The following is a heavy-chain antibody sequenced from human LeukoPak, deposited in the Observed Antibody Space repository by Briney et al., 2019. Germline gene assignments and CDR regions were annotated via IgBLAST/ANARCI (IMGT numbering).Heavy chain of an antibody. Sequence: ASVKVSCKASGGTFSSYAINWVRQATGQGLEWMGWMNPNSGNTGYAQKFQGRVTMTRNTSISTAYMELSSLRSEDTAVYYCARLILGVAGSIDYWGQGTLVTVSS. CDR3: ARLILGVAGSIDY. CDR1: GGTFSSYA. CDR2: MNPNSGNT. V-gene: IGHV1-8*02. D-gene: IGHD6-19*01. J-gene: IGHJ4*02.